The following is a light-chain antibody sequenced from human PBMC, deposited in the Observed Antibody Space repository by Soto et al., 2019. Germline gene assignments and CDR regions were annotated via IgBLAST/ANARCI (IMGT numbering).Light chain of an antibody. CDR2: EGS. CDR3: CSYAGSSTFAHVV. Sequence: QSVLTQPASVSGSPGQSITISCTGTSSDVGSYNLVSWYQQHPGKAPKLMIYEGSKRPSGVSNRFSGSKSGNTASLTISGLQAEDEADYYCCSYAGSSTFAHVVFGGGTQVTVL. J-gene: IGLJ2*01. CDR1: SSDVGSYNL. V-gene: IGLV2-23*03.